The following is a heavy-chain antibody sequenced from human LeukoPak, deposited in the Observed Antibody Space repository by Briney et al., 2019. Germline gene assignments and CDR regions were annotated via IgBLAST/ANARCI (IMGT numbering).Heavy chain of an antibody. CDR3: ARGGGSGRYGLPFDS. D-gene: IGHD6-13*01. V-gene: IGHV3-48*02. J-gene: IGHJ4*02. CDR1: ALTFSNYN. CDR2: ISTSSTTI. Sequence: GGSLRLSCAASALTFSNYNMNWVRQAPGKGLEWVSYISTSSTTIYYADSVKGRFTISRDNAKNSLYLQMNSLTDEDTGVYYCARGGGSGRYGLPFDSWGQGTLVTVSS.